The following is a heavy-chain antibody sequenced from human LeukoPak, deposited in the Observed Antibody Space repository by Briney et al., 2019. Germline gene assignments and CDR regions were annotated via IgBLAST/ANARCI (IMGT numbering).Heavy chain of an antibody. V-gene: IGHV3-66*02. D-gene: IGHD2-2*01. CDR1: GFTVSSSY. Sequence: PGGSLRLSCAGSGFTVSSSYMSWVRQAPGKGLEWVSVIYSGGSTYYADSVKGRFTLSRDNSKNTLYLQVNCLRPDDTAVYYCARGMGYCSSTSCYLPLDHWGQGAPVIVSS. CDR3: ARGMGYCSSTSCYLPLDH. CDR2: IYSGGST. J-gene: IGHJ4*02.